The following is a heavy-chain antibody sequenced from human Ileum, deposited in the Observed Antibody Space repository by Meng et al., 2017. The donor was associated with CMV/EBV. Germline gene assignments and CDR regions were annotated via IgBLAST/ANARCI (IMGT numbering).Heavy chain of an antibody. CDR2: IRHSGSS. J-gene: IGHJ4*02. V-gene: IGHV4-4*02. CDR1: GGSISSNNW. D-gene: IGHD1-26*01. Sequence: LTCAFSGGSISSNNWWSWVRQPPGKGPEWIGEIRHSGSSNYNPSLKSRVTISIDKSKNQFSLKLSSVTAADTAIYYCAREGVGATGDYWGQGTLVTVSS. CDR3: AREGVGATGDY.